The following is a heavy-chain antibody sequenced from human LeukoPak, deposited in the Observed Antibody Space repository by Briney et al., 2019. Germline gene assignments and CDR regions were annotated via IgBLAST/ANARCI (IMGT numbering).Heavy chain of an antibody. Sequence: GGSLRLSFAASGFTFSNAWMSWVRPAPGKGLAWVGRIKSKTDGGTTDYAAPVKGRFTISRDDSKNTLYLQMNSLKTEDTAVYYCTTDSPYSSSWFDYYYYYGMDVWGKGTTVTVSS. J-gene: IGHJ6*04. V-gene: IGHV3-15*01. CDR3: TTDSPYSSSWFDYYYYYGMDV. D-gene: IGHD6-13*01. CDR2: IKSKTDGGTT. CDR1: GFTFSNAW.